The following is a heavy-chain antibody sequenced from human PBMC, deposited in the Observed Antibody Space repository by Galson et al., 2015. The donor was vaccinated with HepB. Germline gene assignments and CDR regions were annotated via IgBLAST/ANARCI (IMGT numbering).Heavy chain of an antibody. CDR1: GLTVRHKY. CDR2: IFSDHNA. V-gene: IGHV3-66*01. J-gene: IGHJ4*02. Sequence: SLRLSRALSGLTVRHKYMSWVRQAPGKGLEWVSVIFSDHNAYYADPVQGRFIIFRDNFKNALYLQMNSLRAEDTAVYYCARVPITAYGGYGGFDYWGQGTLVTVSS. D-gene: IGHD5-12*01. CDR3: ARVPITAYGGYGGFDY.